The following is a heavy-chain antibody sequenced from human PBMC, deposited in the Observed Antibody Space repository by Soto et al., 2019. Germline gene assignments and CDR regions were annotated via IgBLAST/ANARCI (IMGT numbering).Heavy chain of an antibody. CDR3: ARGYYYGSGRPTPGGMDV. V-gene: IGHV1-8*01. CDR1: GDTFITYD. CDR2: MNCNSGKT. Sequence: GASVKVSCKASGDTFITYDINWVRQATGQGLEWMGWMNCNSGKTAYAQKFQGRVTMTRNTSISTAYMEMSSLTSEDTAVYYCARGYYYGSGRPTPGGMDVWGQGTTVTVSS. J-gene: IGHJ6*02. D-gene: IGHD3-10*01.